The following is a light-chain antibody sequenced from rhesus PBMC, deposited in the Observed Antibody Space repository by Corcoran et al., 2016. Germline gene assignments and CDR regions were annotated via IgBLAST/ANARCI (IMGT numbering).Light chain of an antibody. CDR2: DAS. CDR3: QQSTNWPWT. V-gene: IGKV3-42*02. Sequence: EIVLTQSPATLSLSPGERATLSCRASQSVSRSLAWYQQKPGQTPRLLMYDASTRATGIPDRFSGGGSGTDVTLTISRLEPEDFGVYYCQQSTNWPWTFGQGTKVEIK. CDR1: QSVSRS. J-gene: IGKJ1*01.